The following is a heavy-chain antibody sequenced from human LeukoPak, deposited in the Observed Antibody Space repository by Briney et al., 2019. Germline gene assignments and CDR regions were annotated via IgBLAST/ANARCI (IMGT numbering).Heavy chain of an antibody. CDR2: INSGGNT. Sequence: GGSLRLSCAASGFTFSSYAMSWVRQAPGKGLEWVSTINSGGNTYYAASMKSRFTISRDNSKNTLFLQMNSLRGEDTGVYYCSKDPPISAAGPRYSDRWGQGTLVTVSS. J-gene: IGHJ4*02. CDR1: GFTFSSYA. V-gene: IGHV3-23*01. D-gene: IGHD6-13*01. CDR3: SKDPPISAAGPRYSDR.